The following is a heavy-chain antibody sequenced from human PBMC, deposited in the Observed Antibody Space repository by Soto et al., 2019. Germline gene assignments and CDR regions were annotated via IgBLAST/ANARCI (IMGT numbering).Heavy chain of an antibody. CDR1: GGSISSGGYS. J-gene: IGHJ4*02. Sequence: SETLSLTCAVSGGSISSGGYSWSWIRQPPGKGLECLGYIYHSGSTNYNPSLKSRVTISVDKSKNQFSLKLSSVTAADTAVYYCARAPAPRLSAAEWGQGTLVTVSS. CDR3: ARAPAPRLSAAE. D-gene: IGHD3-16*02. CDR2: IYHSGST. V-gene: IGHV4-30-2*01.